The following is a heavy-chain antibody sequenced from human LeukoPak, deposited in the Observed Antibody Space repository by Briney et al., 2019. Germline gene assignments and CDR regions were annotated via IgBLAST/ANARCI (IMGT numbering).Heavy chain of an antibody. V-gene: IGHV1-2*06. CDR2: INPNSGGT. J-gene: IGHJ4*02. CDR1: GYTFTGYY. CDR3: ATQTGYSSGWYDY. D-gene: IGHD6-19*01. Sequence: ASVKVSCKASGYTFTGYYMHWMRQAPGQGLEWMGRINPNSGGTNYAQEFQGRVTMTRDTSISAAYMELTRLRSDDTAVYYCATQTGYSSGWYDYWGQGTLVTVSS.